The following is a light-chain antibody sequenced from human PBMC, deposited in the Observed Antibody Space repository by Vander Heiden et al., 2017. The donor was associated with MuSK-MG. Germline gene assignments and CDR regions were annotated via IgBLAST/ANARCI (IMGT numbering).Light chain of an antibody. V-gene: IGKV1-39*01. J-gene: IGKJ3*01. CDR1: QSISSY. CDR2: AAS. CDR3: QQSYCTPQST. Sequence: DIQMTQSPSSLSASVGDRVTITCRASQSISSYLNWYQQKPGKAPKLLIYAASSLQSGVPSRFSGSGSGTDFTLTISSRQPEDFATYYCQQSYCTPQSTFGHGTKVDIK.